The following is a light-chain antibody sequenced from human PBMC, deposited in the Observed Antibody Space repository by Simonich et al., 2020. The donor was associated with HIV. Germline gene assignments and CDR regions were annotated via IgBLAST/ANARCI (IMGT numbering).Light chain of an antibody. J-gene: IGKJ5*01. CDR1: QSISSY. CDR3: QKYNSAPFT. V-gene: IGKV1-27*01. Sequence: DIQMTQSPSSLSASVGDRVTINCRARQSISSYLNWYQPKPGKAPKLLIYAASSLQSVVPSRFSGSESGTDFTLTISSLQPEDVSTYYCQKYNSAPFTFGQGTRLEIK. CDR2: AAS.